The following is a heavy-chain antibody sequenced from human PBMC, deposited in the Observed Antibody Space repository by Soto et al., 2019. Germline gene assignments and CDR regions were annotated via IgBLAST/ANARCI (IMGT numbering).Heavy chain of an antibody. J-gene: IGHJ4*02. V-gene: IGHV3-23*01. CDR2: ISGSGGST. CDR3: AKCATYYYDSSGYYWNDY. D-gene: IGHD3-22*01. Sequence: GGSLRLSCAASGFTFSSYAMSWVRQAPGKGLEWVSAISGSGGSTYYADSAKGRFTISRDNSKNTLYLQMNSLRAEDTAVYYCAKCATYYYDSSGYYWNDYWGQGTLVTVSS. CDR1: GFTFSSYA.